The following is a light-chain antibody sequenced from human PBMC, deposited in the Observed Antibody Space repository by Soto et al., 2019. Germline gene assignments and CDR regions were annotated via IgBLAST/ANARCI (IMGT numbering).Light chain of an antibody. CDR3: QKYNSAPHT. CDR2: PAS. J-gene: IGKJ1*01. Sequence: DIQMTQSPSSLYASVGDRVTITCRASQGISNYLAWYQHKPGKVPKLLIYPASTLKSGFPSRFSGSGSGTGFTLTIRSLQPEDVATDYCQKYNSAPHTFGQGTKV. CDR1: QGISNY. V-gene: IGKV1-27*01.